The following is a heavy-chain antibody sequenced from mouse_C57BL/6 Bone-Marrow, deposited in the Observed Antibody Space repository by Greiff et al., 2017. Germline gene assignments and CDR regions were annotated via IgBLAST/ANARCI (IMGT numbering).Heavy chain of an antibody. V-gene: IGHV1-82*01. CDR2: IYPGDGDT. D-gene: IGHD2-2*01. J-gene: IGHJ2*01. Sequence: QVQLQQSGPELVKPEASVKISCKASGYAFSSSWMNWVKQRPGKGLEWIGRIYPGDGDTNYNGKFKGKATLTADKSSSTAYMQLSSLTSEDSAVYFCGTMVTTWYFDYWGQGTTLTVSS. CDR3: GTMVTTWYFDY. CDR1: GYAFSSSW.